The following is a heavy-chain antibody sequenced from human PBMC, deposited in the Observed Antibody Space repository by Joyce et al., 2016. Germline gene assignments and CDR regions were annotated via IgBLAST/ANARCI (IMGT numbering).Heavy chain of an antibody. D-gene: IGHD2-2*01. V-gene: IGHV1-2*06. J-gene: IGHJ3*02. CDR2: INPDSGGT. CDR3: ARGPMPPYAFDI. CDR1: GYSFTDHY. Sequence: QVQLVQSGAEVKKPGASVKVSCKASGYSFTDHYVHWVRQAPGQGLQWMGRINPDSGGTRYAQKFQGRVTLTRDASIATAYMELSSLRSDDTAVYFCARGPMPPYAFDIWGQGTMVTVSS.